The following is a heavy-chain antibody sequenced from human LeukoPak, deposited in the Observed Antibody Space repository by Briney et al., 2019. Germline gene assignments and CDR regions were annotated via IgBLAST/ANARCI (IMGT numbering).Heavy chain of an antibody. V-gene: IGHV4-59*01. J-gene: IGHJ4*02. CDR1: GVSLSVFY. CDR3: ASSGRQLVRDMILDY. Sequence: SETLSLTCTVSGVSLSVFYWSCMREPPGGGGEGRGYIYYSVRTNYNHYLKSRVTISVDTSKNQFSLKLSAVTAADTAVYYCASSGRQLVRDMILDYWGQGTLVTVSS. D-gene: IGHD6-13*01. CDR2: IYYSVRT.